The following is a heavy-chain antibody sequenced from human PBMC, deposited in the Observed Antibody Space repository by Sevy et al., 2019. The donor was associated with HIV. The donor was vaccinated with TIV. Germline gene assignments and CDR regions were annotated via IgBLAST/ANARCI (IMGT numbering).Heavy chain of an antibody. CDR2: IISFFPTA. V-gene: IGHV1-69*13. CDR1: GGTFSSHI. D-gene: IGHD2-21*02. CDR3: ARVISCGGDCYYFDD. Sequence: ASVKVSCKASGGTFSSHIFSWVRQAPGQGLEWMGGIISFFPTANYAQKVQGRVTITADESTSTAYMELISLSSEDTAVYYCARVISCGGDCYYFDDWGQGTLVTVSS. J-gene: IGHJ4*02.